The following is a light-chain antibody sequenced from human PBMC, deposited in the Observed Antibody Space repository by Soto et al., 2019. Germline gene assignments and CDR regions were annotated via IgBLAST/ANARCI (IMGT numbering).Light chain of an antibody. Sequence: EVVMQQSPATLSVSPGERAPLSCRASQSVSTKLAWYQQRPGQAPRLLIYGASTRATGIPARFSASGSGTDFTLTISSLEPEDFAVYYCQQRSSWPRTFGQGTKVDIK. CDR3: QQRSSWPRT. CDR1: QSVSTK. CDR2: GAS. V-gene: IGKV3-15*01. J-gene: IGKJ2*02.